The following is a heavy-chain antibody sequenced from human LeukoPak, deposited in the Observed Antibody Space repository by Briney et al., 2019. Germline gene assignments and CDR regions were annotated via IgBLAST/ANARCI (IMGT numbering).Heavy chain of an antibody. V-gene: IGHV4-59*01. CDR1: AASISXYX. D-gene: IGHD6-6*01. CDR2: IXXXGXT. J-gene: IGHJ5*02. CDR3: ARGSNWFDP. Sequence: SETLXLTCSVSAASISXYXXXXXXLXXXKGLXXIXXIXXXGXTXXXXSLXSXXTXXXXXSKNQISLKLTSVTHADTAVYYCARGSNWFDPWGQGILVTVSS.